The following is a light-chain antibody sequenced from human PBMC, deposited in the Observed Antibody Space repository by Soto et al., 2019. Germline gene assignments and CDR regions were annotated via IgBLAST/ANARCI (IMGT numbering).Light chain of an antibody. V-gene: IGLV2-23*01. CDR1: ISDVGSYDL. Sequence: QSALTQPAPVSGSPGQSITISCTGTISDVGSYDLVSWYQQHPGKAPKLMIYEGSKRPSGVSSRFSGSKSGNTASLTISGLQAEDEADYYCCSYAGSSTSWVFGGGTKLTVL. J-gene: IGLJ3*02. CDR3: CSYAGSSTSWV. CDR2: EGS.